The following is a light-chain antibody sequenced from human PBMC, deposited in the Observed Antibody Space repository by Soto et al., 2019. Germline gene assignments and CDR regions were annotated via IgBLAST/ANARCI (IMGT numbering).Light chain of an antibody. J-gene: IGKJ1*01. Sequence: DIQMTQSPSSRSASVGDRVTITCRASQSSSSYLNWYQQKPGKAPKLLIYDASSLQSGVPSRFSGSGSGTEFTLTISSLQPEDFATYYCQQSDSTPWTFGQGTTVEIK. CDR3: QQSDSTPWT. CDR1: QSSSSY. CDR2: DAS. V-gene: IGKV1-39*01.